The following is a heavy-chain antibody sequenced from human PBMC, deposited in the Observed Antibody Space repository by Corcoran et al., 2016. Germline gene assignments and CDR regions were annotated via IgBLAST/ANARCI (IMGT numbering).Heavy chain of an antibody. J-gene: IGHJ4*02. D-gene: IGHD4-17*01. V-gene: IGHV4-34*01. Sequence: QVQLQQWGAGLLKPSETLSLTCAVYGGSFSGYYWSWIRQPPGKGLEWIGEINHSGSTNYNPSLKSRVTISVDTSKNQFSLKLSSVTAADTAVYYCARGGEYSFGYWGQGTLVTVSS. CDR3: ARGGEYSFGY. CDR1: GGSFSGYY. CDR2: INHSGST.